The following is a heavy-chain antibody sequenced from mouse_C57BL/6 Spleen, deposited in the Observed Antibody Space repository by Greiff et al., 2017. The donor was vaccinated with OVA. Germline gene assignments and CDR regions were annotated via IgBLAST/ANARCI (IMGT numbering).Heavy chain of an antibody. J-gene: IGHJ2*01. CDR3: TREGTGYYFDD. V-gene: IGHV1-64*01. D-gene: IGHD4-1*01. CDR1: GYTFTSYW. CDR2: IHPNSGST. Sequence: QVQLQQPGAELVKPGASVKLSCKASGYTFTSYWMHWVKQRPGQGLEWIGMIHPNSGSTNYNDKFKSKATLTVDKSSSTDYMQLSGLTSEDSAVYYCTREGTGYYFDDWGQGTTLTVSS.